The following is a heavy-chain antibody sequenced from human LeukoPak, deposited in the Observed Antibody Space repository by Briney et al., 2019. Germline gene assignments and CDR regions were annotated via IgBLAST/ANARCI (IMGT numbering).Heavy chain of an antibody. CDR2: INPNSGGT. CDR3: ARDGYSYGYAGINNWFDP. V-gene: IGHV1-2*02. CDR1: AYSFTGYY. Sequence: ASVKVSCKASAYSFTGYYMHWVRQAPGQGLEWMGWINPNSGGTNYAQKFQGRVTMTRDTSISTAYMELSRLRSDDTAVYYCARDGYSYGYAGINNWFDPWGQGTLVTVSS. J-gene: IGHJ5*02. D-gene: IGHD5-18*01.